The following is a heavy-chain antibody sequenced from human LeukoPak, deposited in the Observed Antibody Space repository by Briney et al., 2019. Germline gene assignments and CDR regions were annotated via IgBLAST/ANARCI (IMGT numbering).Heavy chain of an antibody. CDR1: GYTFTTYH. CDR2: INPSGGST. D-gene: IGHD3-10*01. Sequence: ASVKVSCKASGYTFTTYHMHWVRQAPGQGLEWMGIINPSGGSTSYPQKFQGRVTMTRDTSTSTVYMEVSSLTSDDTAVYYCARGRPGYPPTGHYYYGSGSYVDFSPWGQGTLVTVSS. CDR3: ARGRPGYPPTGHYYYGSGSYVDFSP. J-gene: IGHJ4*02. V-gene: IGHV1-46*01.